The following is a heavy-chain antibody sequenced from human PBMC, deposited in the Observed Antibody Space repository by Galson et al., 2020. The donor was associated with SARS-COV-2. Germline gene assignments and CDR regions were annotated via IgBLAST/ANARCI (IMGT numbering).Heavy chain of an antibody. J-gene: IGHJ4*02. CDR2: IYYSGST. Sequence: ETSETLSLTCAVSGDSISSGDYYWSWIRQPPGKGLEWIGYIYYSGSTYYTPSLKSRVTISVETSKNQFSLKLSSVTAADTAVYYCARLWFGATYYFDYWGQGTLVTVSS. CDR1: GDSISSGDYY. CDR3: ARLWFGATYYFDY. D-gene: IGHD3-10*01. V-gene: IGHV4-30-4*01.